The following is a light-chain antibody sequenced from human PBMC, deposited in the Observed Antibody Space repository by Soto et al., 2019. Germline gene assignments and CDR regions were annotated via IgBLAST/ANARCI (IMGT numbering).Light chain of an antibody. CDR3: QLYCS. CDR1: QSVSSSY. CDR2: VAS. Sequence: EIVLTQSPGTLSLSPGERATLSCRASQSVSSSYLAWYQQKPDQAPRLLIYVASSRATGIPDRFSGSGSGTDFTLTISRLEPEDFAVYYCQLYCSFGQGTKVEIK. J-gene: IGKJ1*01. V-gene: IGKV3-20*01.